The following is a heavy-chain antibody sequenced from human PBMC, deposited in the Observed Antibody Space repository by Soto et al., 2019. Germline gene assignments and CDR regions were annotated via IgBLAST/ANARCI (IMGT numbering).Heavy chain of an antibody. D-gene: IGHD3-22*01. CDR1: GGSISSGGYS. J-gene: IGHJ4*02. CDR2: IYHSGST. CDR3: ASMYYYDSSGYYRHYFDY. V-gene: IGHV4-30-2*01. Sequence: QLQLQESGSGLVKPSQTLSLTCAVSGGSISSGGYSWSWIRQPPGKGLEWIGYIYHSGSTYYNPSLKSRGTISVDRSKNQFSLKLSFWTAADTAVYYCASMYYYDSSGYYRHYFDYWGQGTLVTVSS.